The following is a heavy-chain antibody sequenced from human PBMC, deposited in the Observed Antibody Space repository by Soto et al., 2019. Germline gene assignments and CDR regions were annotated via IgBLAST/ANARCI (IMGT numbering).Heavy chain of an antibody. Sequence: QVQLQESGPGLVMPSETLSLTCTVSGGSISSYYWSWIRQPPGKGLEWIGYIYYSGSTNYNPSLKSRVTISVDTSKNQFSLKLSSVTAADTAVYYCARVDVVVTAHWYFDLWGRGTLVTVSS. V-gene: IGHV4-59*01. J-gene: IGHJ2*01. CDR3: ARVDVVVTAHWYFDL. CDR2: IYYSGST. CDR1: GGSISSYY. D-gene: IGHD2-21*02.